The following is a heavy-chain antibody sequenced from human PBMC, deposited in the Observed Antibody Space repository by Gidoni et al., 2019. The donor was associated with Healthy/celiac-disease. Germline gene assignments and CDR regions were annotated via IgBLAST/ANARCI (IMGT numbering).Heavy chain of an antibody. V-gene: IGHV2-70*01. Sequence: QVTLRESGPALVKPTQTLTLTCTFSGFSLSTSGMCVSWIRQPPGKALEWLALIDWDDDKYYSTSLKTRLTISKDTSKNQVVLTMTNMDPVDTATYYCARIDSCYSDRRFDYWGQGTLVTVSS. D-gene: IGHD2-15*01. J-gene: IGHJ4*02. CDR2: IDWDDDK. CDR3: ARIDSCYSDRRFDY. CDR1: GFSLSTSGMC.